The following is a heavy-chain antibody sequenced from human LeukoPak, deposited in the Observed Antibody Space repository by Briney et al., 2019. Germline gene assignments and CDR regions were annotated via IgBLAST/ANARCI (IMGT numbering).Heavy chain of an antibody. D-gene: IGHD6-13*01. V-gene: IGHV1-69*04. J-gene: IGHJ6*02. CDR3: ASDPGSSYSSSWYAAYGMDV. CDR1: GGTFSSYA. CDR2: IIPILGIA. Sequence: GSSVKVSCKASGGTFSSYAISWVRQAPGQGLEWMGRIIPILGIANYAQKFQGRVTITADKSTSTAHMELSRLRSDDTAVYYCASDPGSSYSSSWYAAYGMDVWGQGTTVTVSS.